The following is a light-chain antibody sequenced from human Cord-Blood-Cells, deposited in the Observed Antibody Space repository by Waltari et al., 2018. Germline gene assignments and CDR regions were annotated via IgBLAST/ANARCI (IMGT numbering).Light chain of an antibody. CDR3: QQRSNFLT. J-gene: IGKJ4*01. CDR1: QGVSSY. V-gene: IGKV3-11*01. CDR2: DAS. Sequence: EIVLTQSPATLSLSPGERATLSCRASQGVSSYLAWYQQKPGQAPRLLIYDASNRATGIPARFSGSGSGTDFTLTISSLEPEDFAVYYCQQRSNFLTFGGGTKVEIK.